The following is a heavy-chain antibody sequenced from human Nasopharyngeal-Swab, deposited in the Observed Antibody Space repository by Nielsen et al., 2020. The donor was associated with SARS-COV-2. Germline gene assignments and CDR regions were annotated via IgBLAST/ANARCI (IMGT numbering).Heavy chain of an antibody. V-gene: IGHV1-69*01. D-gene: IGHD6-13*01. Sequence: WVRQAPGQGLEWMGGIIPIFGTANYAQKFQGRVTITADESTSTAYMELSSLRSEDTAVYYCAKDAVPLAAAGTGVGYFDYWGQGTRVTVSS. CDR2: IIPIFGTA. J-gene: IGHJ4*02. CDR3: AKDAVPLAAAGTGVGYFDY.